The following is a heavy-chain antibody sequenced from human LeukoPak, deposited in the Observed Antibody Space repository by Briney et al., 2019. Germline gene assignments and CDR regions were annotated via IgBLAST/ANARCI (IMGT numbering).Heavy chain of an antibody. CDR1: GYTFTSYA. D-gene: IGHD6-19*01. J-gene: IGHJ4*02. V-gene: IGHV7-4-1*02. CDR3: ARETQLAVAGVAEGY. Sequence: APVKVSCKASGYTFTSYAMNWVRQAPGQGLEWMGWINTNTGNPTYAQGFTGRFVFSLDTSVSTAYLQISSLKAEDTAVYHCARETQLAVAGVAEGYWGQGTLVTVSS. CDR2: INTNTGNP.